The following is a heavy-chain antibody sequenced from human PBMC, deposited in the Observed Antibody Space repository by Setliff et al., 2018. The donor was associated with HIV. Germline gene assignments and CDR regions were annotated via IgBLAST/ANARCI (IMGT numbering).Heavy chain of an antibody. Sequence: NPSETLSLTCADYGGSFSDYYWSWIRQPPGKGLEWIGEINHSGSTNYNPSLKRRVTISVDTSKNQFSLKLNSVTAADTAVYYCARVRLELRQYWFDSWGQGSPVTVSS. CDR1: GGSFSDYY. D-gene: IGHD1-7*01. CDR2: INHSGST. V-gene: IGHV4-34*01. J-gene: IGHJ5*01. CDR3: ARVRLELRQYWFDS.